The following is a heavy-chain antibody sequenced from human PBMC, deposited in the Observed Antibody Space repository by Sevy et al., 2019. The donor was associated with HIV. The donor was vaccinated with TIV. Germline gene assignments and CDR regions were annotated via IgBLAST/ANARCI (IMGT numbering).Heavy chain of an antibody. CDR1: GFTFSSYA. Sequence: GGSLRLSCAASGFTFSSYAMHWVRQAPGKGLEWGAVISYDGGNKYYADSVKSRLTISRDNSKNTLDLQMNSLRAEDTGVYYCSGAVICSYLLDAFDIWGQGTMVTVSS. J-gene: IGHJ3*02. CDR2: ISYDGGNK. D-gene: IGHD2-15*01. CDR3: SGAVICSYLLDAFDI. V-gene: IGHV3-30-3*01.